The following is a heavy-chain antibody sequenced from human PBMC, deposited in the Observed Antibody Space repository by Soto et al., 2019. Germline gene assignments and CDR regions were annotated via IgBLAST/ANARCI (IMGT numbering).Heavy chain of an antibody. CDR1: GFSFDDYA. V-gene: IGHV3-9*01. CDR3: AKGFCSSAKCYTYSYMDV. J-gene: IGHJ6*03. D-gene: IGHD2-2*01. Sequence: EVQLVESGGGLVQPGRSLRLSCAASGFSFDDYAMHWVRQGPGKGLEWVSGVSWNSGTIVYADSVKGRFTISRDNGKNSLYLERNSLGAEDTALYYCAKGFCSSAKCYTYSYMDVWGKGTTVTVSS. CDR2: VSWNSGTI.